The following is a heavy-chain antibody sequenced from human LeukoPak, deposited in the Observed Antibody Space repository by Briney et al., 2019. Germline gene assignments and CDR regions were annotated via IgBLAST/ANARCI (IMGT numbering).Heavy chain of an antibody. Sequence: ASVKVSCKAFGYTFTRYGVSWVRQAPGQGLEWMGWISAYNGNTNYAQKLQGRVTMTTDTSTSTAYMELRSLRSDDTAVYYCARDAGTALDYWGQGTLVTVSS. J-gene: IGHJ4*02. CDR3: ARDAGTALDY. CDR1: GYTFTRYG. V-gene: IGHV1-18*01. CDR2: ISAYNGNT. D-gene: IGHD3-10*01.